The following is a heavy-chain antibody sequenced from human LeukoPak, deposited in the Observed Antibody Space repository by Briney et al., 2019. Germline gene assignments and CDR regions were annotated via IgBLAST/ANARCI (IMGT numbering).Heavy chain of an antibody. CDR1: SYTLTNYG. CDR2: ISAYNGNT. V-gene: IGHV1-18*01. CDR3: ARDQDPGAFDI. Sequence: ASVKVSCKASSYTLTNYGISWVRQAPGQGLECMGWISAYNGNTNYAQNLQGRVTMTTDTSTNTAYMELRSLRSDDTAVYYCARDQDPGAFDIWGQGTMVTVSS. J-gene: IGHJ3*02.